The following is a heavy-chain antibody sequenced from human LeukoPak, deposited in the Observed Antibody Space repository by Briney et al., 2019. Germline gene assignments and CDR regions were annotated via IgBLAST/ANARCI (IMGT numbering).Heavy chain of an antibody. D-gene: IGHD2-15*01. Sequence: SETLSLTCTVSGASISSYYWSWIRQPPGKGLEWIGYIYYSGSTNYNPSLKSRVTISVDTSKNQFSLKLSSVTAADTAVYYCASSPLGYCSGGSCYSDWTYYYYGMDVWGQGTTVTVSS. J-gene: IGHJ6*02. CDR3: ASSPLGYCSGGSCYSDWTYYYYGMDV. CDR1: GASISSYY. CDR2: IYYSGST. V-gene: IGHV4-59*01.